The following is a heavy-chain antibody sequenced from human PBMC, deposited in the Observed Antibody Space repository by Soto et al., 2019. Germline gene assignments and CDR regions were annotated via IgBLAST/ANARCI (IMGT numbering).Heavy chain of an antibody. J-gene: IGHJ5*02. CDR2: ISGSGGST. CDR1: GFTFSSYA. V-gene: IGHV3-23*01. CDR3: AKEAVVVAAPYGDYENCFDP. D-gene: IGHD2-15*01. Sequence: EVQLLESGGGLVQPGGSLRLSCAASGFTFSSYAMSWVRQAPGKGLEWVSAISGSGGSTYYADSVKGRFTISRDNSKNTLYLQMNSLRAEDTAVYYCAKEAVVVAAPYGDYENCFDPWGQGTLVTVSS.